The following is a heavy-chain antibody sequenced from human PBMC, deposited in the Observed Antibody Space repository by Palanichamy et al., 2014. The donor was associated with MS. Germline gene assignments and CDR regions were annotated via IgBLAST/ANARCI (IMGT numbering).Heavy chain of an antibody. V-gene: IGHV3-33*01. J-gene: IGHJ4*02. CDR1: GFTFSSYG. Sequence: QVQLVESGGGVVQPGRSLRLSCAASGFTFSSYGMHWVRQAPGKGLEWVAVIWYDGSNKYYADSVKGRFTISRDNSKNTLYLQMNSLRAEDTAVYYCARGGPNTILQGGDYWGQGTLVTVSS. CDR3: ARGGPNTILQGGDY. D-gene: IGHD3-3*01. CDR2: IWYDGSNK.